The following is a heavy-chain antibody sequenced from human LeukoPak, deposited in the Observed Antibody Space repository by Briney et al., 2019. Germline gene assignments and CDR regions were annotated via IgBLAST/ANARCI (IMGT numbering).Heavy chain of an antibody. V-gene: IGHV3-21*01. Sequence: GGSLRLSCAASGFTFSSYSMNWVRQAPGKGLEWVSSISSSGSYIYYADSVKGRFTISRDNAKNSLYLQMNSLRAEDTAVYYGARGDSGSLTYYFDYWGQGTLVTVSS. CDR2: ISSSGSYI. CDR3: ARGDSGSLTYYFDY. CDR1: GFTFSSYS. J-gene: IGHJ4*02. D-gene: IGHD1-26*01.